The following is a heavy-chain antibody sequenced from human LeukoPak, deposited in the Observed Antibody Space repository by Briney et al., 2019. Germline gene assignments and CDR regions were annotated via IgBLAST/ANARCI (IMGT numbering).Heavy chain of an antibody. J-gene: IGHJ4*02. Sequence: GGSLRLSCATSGFTFSSYAMSWVRQAPGKGLEWVSAFSGSGGSTYYADSVKGRFTISRDNSKNTLYLQMNSLRAEDTAVYYCAKDARAPWVYYYDSSGYYWDYWGQGTLVTVSS. CDR1: GFTFSSYA. CDR3: AKDARAPWVYYYDSSGYYWDY. V-gene: IGHV3-23*01. D-gene: IGHD3-22*01. CDR2: FSGSGGST.